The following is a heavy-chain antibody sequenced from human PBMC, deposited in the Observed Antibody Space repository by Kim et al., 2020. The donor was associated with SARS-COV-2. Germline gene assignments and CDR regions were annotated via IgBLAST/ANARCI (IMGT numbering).Heavy chain of an antibody. D-gene: IGHD5-12*01. CDR1: GGTFSSYA. V-gene: IGHV1-69*13. CDR3: ARGYSGYDPARN. CDR2: IIPIFGTA. J-gene: IGHJ4*02. Sequence: SVKVSCKASGGTFSSYAISWVRQAPGQGLEWMGGIIPIFGTAIYAQKFQGRVTITADESTSTAYMELSSLRSEDTAVYYCARGYSGYDPARNWGQGTLVTVSS.